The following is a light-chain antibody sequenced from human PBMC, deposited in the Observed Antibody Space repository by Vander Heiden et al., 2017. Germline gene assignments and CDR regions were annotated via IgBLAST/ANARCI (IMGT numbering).Light chain of an antibody. V-gene: IGKV1-5*03. CDR3: QQYNTYLWT. CDR2: KAS. J-gene: IGKJ1*01. Sequence: DIQMTQSPSTLSASVGARIPITCRASQSIGSGVAWYQQKPGKAPKLLIYKASNLESGVPSRFSGSGSGTEFTLTISSLQPDDPATYCCQQYNTYLWTFGQGTKVEFK. CDR1: QSIGSG.